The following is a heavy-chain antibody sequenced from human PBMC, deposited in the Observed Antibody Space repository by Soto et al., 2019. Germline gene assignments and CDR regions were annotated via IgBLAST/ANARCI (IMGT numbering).Heavy chain of an antibody. Sequence: GASLRLSCAASGFTFSSYGMHCVRQAPGKGLEWVAVISYDGSNKYYADSVKGRFTISRANSKNTLYLQMKSLRAEDTALYYCAKDSSVRGMDVSGQGTTVTVSS. CDR2: ISYDGSNK. V-gene: IGHV3-30*18. J-gene: IGHJ6*02. D-gene: IGHD3-10*01. CDR1: GFTFSSYG. CDR3: AKDSSVRGMDV.